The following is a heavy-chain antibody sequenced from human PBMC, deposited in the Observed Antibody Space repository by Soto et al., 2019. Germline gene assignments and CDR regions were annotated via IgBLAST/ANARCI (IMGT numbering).Heavy chain of an antibody. CDR1: GFTFHDYA. CDR3: VKEVETGRLVDFAL. J-gene: IGHJ4*02. D-gene: IGHD5-18*01. V-gene: IGHV3-23*01. CDR2: IAFTGSAT. Sequence: EGSLRLSCATSGFTFHDYAMSWVRQAPGKGLEWVSAIAFTGSATYYADSVKGRFTISRDNSKNIVYLQMNSLRVDDTALYYCVKEVETGRLVDFALWGQGPQVTVSS.